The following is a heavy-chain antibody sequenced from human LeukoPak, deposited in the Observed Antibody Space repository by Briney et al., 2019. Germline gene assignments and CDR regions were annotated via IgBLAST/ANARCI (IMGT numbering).Heavy chain of an antibody. J-gene: IGHJ4*02. V-gene: IGHV3-23*01. D-gene: IGHD3-16*01. CDR3: AKDRDPYYYYIDLDY. CDR1: GFTSSGYA. Sequence: PGGSLRLSCAASGFTSSGYAMSWVRQAPGRGLGWVSAISGGGGKTYYAGSVTGRSTISGDNAQDTLYLQMHSLRAADTAVYYCAKDRDPYYYYIDLDYWGQGTLVTVSS. CDR2: ISGGGGKT.